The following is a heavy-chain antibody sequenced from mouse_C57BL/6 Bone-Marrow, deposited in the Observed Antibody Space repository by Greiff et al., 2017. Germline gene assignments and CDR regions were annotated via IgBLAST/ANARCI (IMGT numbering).Heavy chain of an antibody. CDR1: GFNIKDYY. Sequence: EVQLQQSGAELVKPGASVTLSCTASGFNIKDYYMHWVKQRTEQGLEWIGRIDPEDGETKYAPNFQGQATITADTSSNPAYLQLSSLTSEDTAVYYCARYGYYLDYWGQGTTLTVAS. J-gene: IGHJ2*01. D-gene: IGHD2-2*01. V-gene: IGHV14-2*01. CDR2: IDPEDGET. CDR3: ARYGYYLDY.